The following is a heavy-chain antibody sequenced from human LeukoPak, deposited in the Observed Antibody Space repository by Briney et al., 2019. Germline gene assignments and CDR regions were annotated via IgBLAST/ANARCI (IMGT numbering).Heavy chain of an antibody. CDR1: GGTFSSYA. J-gene: IGHJ4*02. CDR3: AREAVSSGWYYFDY. Sequence: SSVKVSCKASGGTFSSYAISWVRQAPGQGLEWMGGIIPIFGTASYAQKFQGRVTITTDESTSTAYMELSSLRSEDTAVYYCAREAVSSGWYYFDYWGQGTLVTVSS. D-gene: IGHD6-19*01. CDR2: IIPIFGTA. V-gene: IGHV1-69*05.